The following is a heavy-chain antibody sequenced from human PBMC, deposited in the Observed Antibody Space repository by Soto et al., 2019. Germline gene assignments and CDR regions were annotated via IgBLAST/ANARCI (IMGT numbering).Heavy chain of an antibody. Sequence: ASVKVSCKASGYTFTSYDINWVRQATGQGLEWMGWMNPNSGNTGYAQKFQGRVTMTRNTSISTAYMELSSLRSEDTAVYYCARVGAYCGGDCYSGAGYYYYYMDVWGKGT. CDR1: GYTFTSYD. D-gene: IGHD2-21*01. CDR2: MNPNSGNT. V-gene: IGHV1-8*01. J-gene: IGHJ6*03. CDR3: ARVGAYCGGDCYSGAGYYYYYMDV.